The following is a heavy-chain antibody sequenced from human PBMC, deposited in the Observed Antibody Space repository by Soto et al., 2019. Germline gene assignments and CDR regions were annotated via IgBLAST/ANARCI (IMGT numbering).Heavy chain of an antibody. Sequence: GGSLRLSCAASGFTFSSYAMSWVRQAPGKGLEWVSAISGSGGSTYYADSVKGRFTISRDNSKNTLYLQMNSLRAEDTAVYYCAKEYTVTTSRYYYYYMDVWGKGTTVTVSS. CDR1: GFTFSSYA. J-gene: IGHJ6*03. D-gene: IGHD4-4*01. V-gene: IGHV3-23*01. CDR3: AKEYTVTTSRYYYYYMDV. CDR2: ISGSGGST.